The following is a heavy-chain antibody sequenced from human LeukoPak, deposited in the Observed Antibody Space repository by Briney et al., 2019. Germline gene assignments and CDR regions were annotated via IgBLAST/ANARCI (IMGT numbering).Heavy chain of an antibody. CDR3: AKDHYGDYFSTGAFDI. Sequence: GSLRLSCTASGFTFSSYGMSWVRQAPGKGLDWVSAISGSGGSTYYADSVKGRFSISRDNSKNTVYLQMNSLRAEDTAVYYCAKDHYGDYFSTGAFDIWGQGTTVIVSS. D-gene: IGHD4-17*01. J-gene: IGHJ3*02. CDR2: ISGSGGST. CDR1: GFTFSSYG. V-gene: IGHV3-23*01.